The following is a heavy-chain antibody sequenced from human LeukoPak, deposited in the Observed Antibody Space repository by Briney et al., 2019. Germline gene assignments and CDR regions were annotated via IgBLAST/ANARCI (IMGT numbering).Heavy chain of an antibody. CDR2: IYYSGST. CDR1: GGSTSGYY. V-gene: IGHV4-59*01. CDR3: ARGWDGIPVAGSFDY. Sequence: PSETLSLTCTVSGGSTSGYYWSWIRQPPGKGLEWIGDIYYSGSTNYNPSLTSRVTISVDTSKNQFSLKLNSVTAADTAVYYCARGWDGIPVAGSFDYWGQGTLVTVSS. D-gene: IGHD6-19*01. J-gene: IGHJ4*02.